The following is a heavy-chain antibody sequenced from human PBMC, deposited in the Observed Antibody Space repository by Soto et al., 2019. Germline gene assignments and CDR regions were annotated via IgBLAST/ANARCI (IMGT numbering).Heavy chain of an antibody. CDR2: INYSGST. D-gene: IGHD6-13*01. J-gene: IGHJ4*02. V-gene: IGHV4-59*01. Sequence: SETLSLTCTVSGGSISSYYWSWIRRPPGKGLEWIGYINYSGSTNYNPSLKSRVTRSVDTSKNQFSLKLASVTAADAAVYYCARDRGTAAAGHFDYWGQGTLVTVSS. CDR3: ARDRGTAAAGHFDY. CDR1: GGSISSYY.